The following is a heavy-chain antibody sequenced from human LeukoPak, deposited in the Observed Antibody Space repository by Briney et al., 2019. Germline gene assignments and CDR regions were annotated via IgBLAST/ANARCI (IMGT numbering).Heavy chain of an antibody. V-gene: IGHV1-2*02. CDR2: VHFDSGTT. Sequence: GASVKVSCTASGYSFIGYYMQWVRQAPGQGLEWMGWVHFDSGTTNYAQKFQGRVTMTRDTSISTAYMELSRLRSDDTAVYYCARDHYSGSYPDYWGQGTLVTVSS. CDR1: GYSFIGYY. CDR3: ARDHYSGSYPDY. J-gene: IGHJ4*02. D-gene: IGHD1-26*01.